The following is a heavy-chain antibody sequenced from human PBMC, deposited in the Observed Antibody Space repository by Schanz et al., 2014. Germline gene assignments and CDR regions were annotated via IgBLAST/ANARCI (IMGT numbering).Heavy chain of an antibody. CDR2: ISYDGRNK. J-gene: IGHJ4*02. CDR1: GFTFSSYA. CDR3: ARPRCDYGEVDY. D-gene: IGHD4-17*01. V-gene: IGHV3-30*14. Sequence: VQLLESGGGLVQPGGSLRLSCAASGFTFSSYAMHWVRQAPGKGLEWVAVISYDGRNKYYADSVRGRFTISRDRFQNTLYLRMSSLRAEDTAVYYCARPRCDYGEVDYWGQGTLXTVSS.